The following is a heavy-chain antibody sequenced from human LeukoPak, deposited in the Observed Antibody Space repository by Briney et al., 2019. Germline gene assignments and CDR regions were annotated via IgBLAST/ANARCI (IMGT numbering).Heavy chain of an antibody. CDR2: IYYSGST. CDR1: GGSISSSSCY. Sequence: SETLSLTCTVSGGSISSSSCYWGWIRQPPGKGLEWLGSIYYSGSTYYNPSLKSRVTISVDTSKNQFSLKLSSVTAADTAVYYCAETGSPLANYYYYGMDVWGQGTTVTVSS. CDR3: AETGSPLANYYYYGMDV. J-gene: IGHJ6*02. D-gene: IGHD6-19*01. V-gene: IGHV4-39*01.